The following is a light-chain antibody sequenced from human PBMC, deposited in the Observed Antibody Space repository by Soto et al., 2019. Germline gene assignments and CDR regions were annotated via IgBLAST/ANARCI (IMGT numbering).Light chain of an antibody. CDR1: NSNIGRNT. Sequence: QSVLTQPPSASGTPGQRVTISCYGSNSNIGRNTVNWYQQLPGTTPKLLIYRNNQRPSGVPDRFSGSKSGTSASLAISGLQSDDESDYYCASWDDGLTGYVFGTGTKVTVL. V-gene: IGLV1-44*01. CDR2: RNN. CDR3: ASWDDGLTGYV. J-gene: IGLJ1*01.